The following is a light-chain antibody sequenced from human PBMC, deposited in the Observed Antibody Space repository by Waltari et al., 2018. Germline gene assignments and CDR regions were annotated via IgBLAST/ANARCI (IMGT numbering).Light chain of an antibody. Sequence: QSVLTQPPSVSGAPGQGVTFSCTGSRSNLGAGYDVHWYQPVPGTAPKVLIYANSNRPSGVPDRFSGSKSGTSASLAITGLQAEDEADYYCQCYDSRLSGVVFGGGTKLTVL. CDR3: QCYDSRLSGVV. CDR2: ANS. J-gene: IGLJ2*01. CDR1: RSNLGAGYD. V-gene: IGLV1-40*01.